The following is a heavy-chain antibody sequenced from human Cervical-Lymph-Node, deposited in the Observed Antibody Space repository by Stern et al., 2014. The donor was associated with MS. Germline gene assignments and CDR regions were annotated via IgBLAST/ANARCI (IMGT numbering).Heavy chain of an antibody. CDR3: ARDGRHRDNYGLDV. D-gene: IGHD2-15*01. CDR2: IIPIFGTA. CDR1: GGTFNVYA. Sequence: VQLVESGAEVKKPGSSVKVSCQASGGTFNVYAINWLRQAPGQGLEWMGGIIPIFGTATYEQKFQGGVTITADESTRTSSMQLSSLRSNDTAVYYCARDGRHRDNYGLDVWGQGTTVIVSS. V-gene: IGHV1-69*01. J-gene: IGHJ6*02.